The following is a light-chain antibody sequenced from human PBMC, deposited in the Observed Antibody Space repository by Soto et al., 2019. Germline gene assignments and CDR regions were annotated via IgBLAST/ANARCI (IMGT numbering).Light chain of an antibody. CDR2: DAS. CDR3: QQSYSTPRT. CDR1: QDISKH. V-gene: IGKV1-39*01. J-gene: IGKJ1*01. Sequence: NQMTQSPSSLSAYVGDRVTITCQASQDISKHLAWYQQKPGKAPKLLISDASDLQTGDPSRFSGSGSGTDFTLTISSLQPEDFATYYCQQSYSTPRTFGQGTKVDIK.